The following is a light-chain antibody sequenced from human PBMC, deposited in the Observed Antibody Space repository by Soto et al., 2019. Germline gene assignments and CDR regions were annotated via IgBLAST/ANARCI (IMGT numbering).Light chain of an antibody. CDR2: SNN. V-gene: IGLV1-44*01. CDR3: AAWDDILNGLFA. Sequence: QSVLSQPPSASGTPGQRVTISCSGSSSNIGSNTVNWYQQFPGAAPKLLIYSNNQRPSGVPDRFSGSKSGTSASLAISGLQSEDEADYYCAAWDDILNGLFAFGAGTKLTVL. CDR1: SSNIGSNT. J-gene: IGLJ1*01.